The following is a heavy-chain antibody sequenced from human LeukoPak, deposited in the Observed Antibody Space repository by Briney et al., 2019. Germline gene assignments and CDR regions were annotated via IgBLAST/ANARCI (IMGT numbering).Heavy chain of an antibody. V-gene: IGHV4-59*01. J-gene: IGHJ5*02. Sequence: SETLSLTCTVSGGSISSYYWSWIRQPPGKGLERIGYIYYSGSTNYNPSLKGRVTISVDTSKNQFSLKLSSVTAADTAVYYCARESAAAGTGNGNWFDPWGQGTLVTVSS. CDR2: IYYSGST. CDR3: ARESAAAGTGNGNWFDP. CDR1: GGSISSYY. D-gene: IGHD6-13*01.